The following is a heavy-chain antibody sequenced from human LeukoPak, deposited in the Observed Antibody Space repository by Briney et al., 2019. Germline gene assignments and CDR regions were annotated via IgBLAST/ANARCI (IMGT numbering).Heavy chain of an antibody. D-gene: IGHD3-22*01. J-gene: IGHJ4*02. V-gene: IGHV1-69*06. CDR2: IIPIFGTA. Sequence: SVKVSCKASGGTFSSYAISWVRQAPGQGLEWMGGIIPIFGTANYAQKFQGRVTITADKSTSTAYMEMSSLRSEDTAVYYCAKQTIYDSSGLFDYWGQGTLVTVSS. CDR1: GGTFSSYA. CDR3: AKQTIYDSSGLFDY.